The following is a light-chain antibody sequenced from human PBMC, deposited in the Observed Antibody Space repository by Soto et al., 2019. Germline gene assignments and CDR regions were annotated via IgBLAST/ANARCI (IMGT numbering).Light chain of an antibody. CDR1: QGISSA. J-gene: IGKJ5*01. CDR2: DAS. CDR3: QQFNSYPPT. Sequence: AIQLTQSPSSLSASVGDRVTITCRASQGISSAFAWYQQKPGKAPKLLIYDASSLESGVPSRFSGSGSGTEFTLTISSLQPEDFATYYCQQFNSYPPTFGQGTRLEIK. V-gene: IGKV1-13*02.